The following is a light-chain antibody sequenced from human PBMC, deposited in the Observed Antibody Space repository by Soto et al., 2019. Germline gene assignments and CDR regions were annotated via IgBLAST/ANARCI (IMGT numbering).Light chain of an antibody. V-gene: IGKV4-1*01. CDR1: QSVLWRPNNKNY. Sequence: DIVMTQSPDSLAVSLGERATINCKSSQSVLWRPNNKNYLAWYQQKPGQPPKLLFYWASTRESGVPDRLSGSGSGTDFTLTIDSLQAEDAAVYYCQQYHSPPYTFGQGTKLEIK. CDR3: QQYHSPPYT. CDR2: WAS. J-gene: IGKJ2*01.